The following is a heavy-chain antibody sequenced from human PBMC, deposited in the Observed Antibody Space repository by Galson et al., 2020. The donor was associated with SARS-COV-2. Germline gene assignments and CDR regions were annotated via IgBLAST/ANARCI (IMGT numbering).Heavy chain of an antibody. Sequence: SRPPLVKPTQILTLPCTFSGISHSTSGMGVSWIRQPPGKALATPPRIDWDDDTYYSTSLKTSLTISKDTSKNQVVLTMTNMDPVDTGTYYCARTCYETPPGAFDIWGQGTMVTVSS. V-gene: IGHV2-70*11. D-gene: IGHD3-16*01. CDR2: IDWDDDT. CDR1: GISHSTSGMG. J-gene: IGHJ3*02. CDR3: ARTCYETPPGAFDI.